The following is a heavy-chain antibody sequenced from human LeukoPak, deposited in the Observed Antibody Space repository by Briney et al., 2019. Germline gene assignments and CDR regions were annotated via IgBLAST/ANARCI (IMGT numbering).Heavy chain of an antibody. V-gene: IGHV3-7*01. Sequence: GGSLRLSCAASGFTFSSYSMSWVRQAPGKGLEWVANIKQDGSEKYYVDSVKGRFTISRDNAKNSLYLQMNSLRAEDTAVYYCARDLRRPAYYYGSGLMDVWGKGTTVTVSS. J-gene: IGHJ6*03. CDR3: ARDLRRPAYYYGSGLMDV. CDR2: IKQDGSEK. CDR1: GFTFSSYS. D-gene: IGHD3-10*01.